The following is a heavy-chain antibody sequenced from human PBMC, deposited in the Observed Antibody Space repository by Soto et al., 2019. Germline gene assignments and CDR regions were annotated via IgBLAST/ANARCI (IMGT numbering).Heavy chain of an antibody. D-gene: IGHD2-15*01. CDR2: INHSGST. CDR1: DGSFSGYY. CDR3: AVTNGYCSGGSCYDSFDY. J-gene: IGHJ4*02. V-gene: IGHV4-34*01. Sequence: SQPLSLPWAVEDGSFSGYYWSRVSKPTGKGLEWIGEINHSGSTNYNPSLKSRVTISVDTSKNQFSLKLSSVTAADTAVYYCAVTNGYCSGGSCYDSFDYWGQGTLVTVSS.